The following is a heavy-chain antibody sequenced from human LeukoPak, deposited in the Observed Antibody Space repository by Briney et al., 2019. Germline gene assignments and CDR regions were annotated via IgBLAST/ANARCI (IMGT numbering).Heavy chain of an antibody. D-gene: IGHD5-18*01. J-gene: IGHJ3*02. V-gene: IGHV3-23*01. CDR3: AKTGYNYGYGAFDI. CDR1: GFTFSSYA. Sequence: GGSLRLSCAASGFTFSSYAMSWVRQAPGKGLEWVSGISNGGGSTYYGDSVKGRFTISRDNSKNTLYLQMNSLTAEDTAVYYCAKTGYNYGYGAFDIWGQGTMVTASS. CDR2: ISNGGGST.